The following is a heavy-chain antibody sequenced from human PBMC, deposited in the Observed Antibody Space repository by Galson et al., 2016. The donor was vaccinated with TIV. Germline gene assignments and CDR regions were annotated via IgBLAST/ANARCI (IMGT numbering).Heavy chain of an antibody. D-gene: IGHD3-10*01. J-gene: IGHJ6*02. CDR3: AKEIGEGAYGSGSGLDV. CDR2: ISGSGDRT. V-gene: IGHV3-23*01. Sequence: SLRLSCAASGFTFIIFDMSWVRQAPGKGLEWVSAISGSGDRTYYADSVKGRLTISRDTSQNTLYLQMNSLRAEDTAIYYCAKEIGEGAYGSGSGLDVWGQGTTVTVSS. CDR1: GFTFIIFD.